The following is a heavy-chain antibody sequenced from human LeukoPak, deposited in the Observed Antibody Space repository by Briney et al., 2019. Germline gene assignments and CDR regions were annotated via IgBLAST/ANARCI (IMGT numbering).Heavy chain of an antibody. J-gene: IGHJ4*02. CDR2: IKQDGSEK. V-gene: IGHV3-7*01. CDR1: GFTFSSYW. D-gene: IGHD5-12*01. CDR3: AVGGGYDPPFFDY. Sequence: PGGSLRLSCAASGFTFSSYWMSWVRQAPGKGLEWVANIKQDGSEKYYVDSVKGRFTISRDNAKNSLYLQMNSLRAEDTAVYYCAVGGGYDPPFFDYWGQGTLVTVSS.